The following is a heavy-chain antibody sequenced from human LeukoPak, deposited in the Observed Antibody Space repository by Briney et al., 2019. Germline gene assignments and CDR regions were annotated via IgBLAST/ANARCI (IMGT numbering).Heavy chain of an antibody. J-gene: IGHJ3*02. V-gene: IGHV4-61*02. CDR3: ARSWNDYGRSGYKEAFDS. CDR1: GGSISSGSYY. D-gene: IGHD3-22*01. CDR2: IYTSGST. Sequence: SETLSLTCTVSGGSISSGSYYWSWIRQPAGKGLEWIGRIYTSGSTNYNPSLKSRVTISVDKSKNQLYLKLNTLNAADTAVYYCARSWNDYGRSGYKEAFDSWGQGTMVTVSS.